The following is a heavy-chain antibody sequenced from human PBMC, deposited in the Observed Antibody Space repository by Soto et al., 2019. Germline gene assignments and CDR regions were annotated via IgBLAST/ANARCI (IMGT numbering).Heavy chain of an antibody. V-gene: IGHV3-21*01. J-gene: IGHJ4*02. CDR3: AISIPGTPKTDY. D-gene: IGHD1-20*01. CDR2: ISSSSSYI. Sequence: GGSLRLSCAASGFTFSSYSMNWVRQAPGKGLEGVSSISSSSSYIYYADSVKGRFTISRDNAKNSLYLQMNSLRAEDTAVYYCAISIPGTPKTDYWGQGTLVSVSS. CDR1: GFTFSSYS.